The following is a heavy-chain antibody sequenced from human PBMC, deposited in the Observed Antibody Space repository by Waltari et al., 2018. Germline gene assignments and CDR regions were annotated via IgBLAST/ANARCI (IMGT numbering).Heavy chain of an antibody. CDR1: GGTFSSYA. V-gene: IGHV1-69*05. D-gene: IGHD1-7*01. CDR2: IIPIFGTA. J-gene: IGHJ6*03. Sequence: QVQLVQSGAEVKKPGSSVKVSCKASGGTFSSYAISWVRQAPGQGLEWMGGIIPIFGTASYAQKVQGRVTITTDESTSTAYMELSSLRSEDTAVYYCARGLELADPYYYYYMDVWGKGTTVTVSS. CDR3: ARGLELADPYYYYYMDV.